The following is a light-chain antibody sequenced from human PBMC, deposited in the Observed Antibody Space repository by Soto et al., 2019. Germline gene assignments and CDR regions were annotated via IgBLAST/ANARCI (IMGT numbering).Light chain of an antibody. Sequence: QSALTQPASVSGSPGQSITISCTGTSSDVGGYNSVSWYQQHPGKAPKLILYDDTDRPSGVSYRFSGSKSGNTASLTISGLQAADEADYFCSSFTTSMTNVFGSGTKVTV. J-gene: IGLJ1*01. CDR3: SSFTTSMTNV. CDR2: DDT. CDR1: SSDVGGYNS. V-gene: IGLV2-14*01.